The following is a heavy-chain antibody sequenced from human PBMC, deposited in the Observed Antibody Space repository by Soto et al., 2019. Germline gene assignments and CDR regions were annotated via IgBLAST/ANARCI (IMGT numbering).Heavy chain of an antibody. CDR2: INAGNGNT. J-gene: IGHJ4*02. V-gene: IGHV1-3*01. CDR3: ARDDPQVATMGGKDFDY. Sequence: ASVKVSCKASGYTFTSYAMHWVRQAPGQRLEWMGWINAGNGNTKYSQKFQGRVTITRDTSASTAYMELSSLRSEDTAVYYCARDDPQVATMGGKDFDYWGQGTLVTVSS. CDR1: GYTFTSYA. D-gene: IGHD5-12*01.